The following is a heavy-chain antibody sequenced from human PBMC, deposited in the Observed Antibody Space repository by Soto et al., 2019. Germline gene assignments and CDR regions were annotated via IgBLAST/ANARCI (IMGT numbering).Heavy chain of an antibody. CDR1: GFNFNTYA. V-gene: IGHV3-23*01. Sequence: EVQLLESGGGLVQPGGSLRLSCVASGFNFNTYAMSWVRQAPGKGLEWVSALSGSGHTTYYTDSVRGRFNISRDNSQNTLFLQVDSLRAEDTAVYFCARVTGPFGVVTGHLYYYGMDVWGQGTTVTVSS. D-gene: IGHD3-3*01. J-gene: IGHJ6*02. CDR3: ARVTGPFGVVTGHLYYYGMDV. CDR2: LSGSGHTT.